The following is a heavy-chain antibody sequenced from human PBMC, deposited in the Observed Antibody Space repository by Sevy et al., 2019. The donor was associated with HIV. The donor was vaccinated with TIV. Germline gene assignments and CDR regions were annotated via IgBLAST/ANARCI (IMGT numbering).Heavy chain of an antibody. CDR2: IKQDGSEK. D-gene: IGHD2-2*01. V-gene: IGHV3-7*01. Sequence: GGSLRLSCAASGFTFSSYWMSWVRQAPGKGLEWVANIKQDGSEKYYVDSVKGRFTISRDNAKNSLYLQMNSLRAEDTAADYYARVCCGSTSGFIYYYYYGMDVWGQGTTVTVSS. CDR1: GFTFSSYW. CDR3: ARVCCGSTSGFIYYYYYGMDV. J-gene: IGHJ6*02.